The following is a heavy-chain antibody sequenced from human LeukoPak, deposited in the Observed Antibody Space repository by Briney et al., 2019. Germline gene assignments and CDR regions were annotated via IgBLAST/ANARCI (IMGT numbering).Heavy chain of an antibody. J-gene: IGHJ4*02. V-gene: IGHV1-18*01. CDR1: GYTFTSYG. Sequence: ASVKVSCKASGYTFTSYGISWVRQAPGQGLEWMGWISAYNGNTNYAQKLQGRVTMTTDTSTSTAYMELRSLRSGDTAVYYCARLGYSYGLYYFDYWGQGTLVTVSS. CDR3: ARLGYSYGLYYFDY. CDR2: ISAYNGNT. D-gene: IGHD5-18*01.